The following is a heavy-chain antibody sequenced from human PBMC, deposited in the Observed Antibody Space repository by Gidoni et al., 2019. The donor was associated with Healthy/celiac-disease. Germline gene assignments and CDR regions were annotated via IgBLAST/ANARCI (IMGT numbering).Heavy chain of an antibody. CDR2: IIPIFGTA. CDR1: GGTFSSYA. Sequence: QVQLVQSGAEVKKPGSSVKVSCKASGGTFSSYAISWVRQAPGQGLEWMGGIIPIFGTANYAQKFQGRVTITADESTSTAYMELSSLRSEDTAVYYCARAGTYDFWSGWHYYYGMDVWGQGTTVTVSS. D-gene: IGHD3-3*01. J-gene: IGHJ6*02. CDR3: ARAGTYDFWSGWHYYYGMDV. V-gene: IGHV1-69*01.